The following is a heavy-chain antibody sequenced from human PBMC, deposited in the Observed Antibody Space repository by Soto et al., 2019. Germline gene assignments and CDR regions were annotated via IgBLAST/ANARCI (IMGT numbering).Heavy chain of an antibody. J-gene: IGHJ4*02. CDR1: GFTFSSYA. CDR3: AKGGDIVVVAAPLGY. CDR2: ISGSGGST. D-gene: IGHD2-21*02. Sequence: GGSLRLSCAASGFTFSSYAMSWVRQAPGKGLEWVSAISGSGGSTYYADSVKGRFTISRCNSKNTLYLQMNSLRAEDTAVYYCAKGGDIVVVAAPLGYWGQGTLVTVSS. V-gene: IGHV3-23*01.